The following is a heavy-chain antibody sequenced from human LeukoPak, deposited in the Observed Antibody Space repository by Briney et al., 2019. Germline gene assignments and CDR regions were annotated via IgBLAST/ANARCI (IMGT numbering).Heavy chain of an antibody. D-gene: IGHD1-1*01. Sequence: SETLSLTCTVSGGSISSGGYYWSWIRQHPGKGLEWIGYIYYSGSTYYNPSLKSRVTISVDTSKNQFSLKLSSVTAADTAVYYCARDQFQSAIHDLPDYWGQGTLVTVSS. CDR3: ARDQFQSAIHDLPDY. J-gene: IGHJ4*02. CDR1: GGSISSGGYY. CDR2: IYYSGST. V-gene: IGHV4-31*03.